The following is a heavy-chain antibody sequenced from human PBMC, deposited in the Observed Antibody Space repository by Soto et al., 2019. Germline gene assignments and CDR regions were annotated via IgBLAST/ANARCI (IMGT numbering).Heavy chain of an antibody. CDR2: IWYDGSNK. D-gene: IGHD6-13*01. J-gene: IGHJ4*02. CDR3: ARDSYSSSSVGSY. V-gene: IGHV3-33*01. Sequence: QVQLVESGGGVVQPGRSLRLSCAASGFTFSSYGMHWVRQVPGKGLEWVTFIWYDGSNKYYANPVKGRLTISRDNSKSTLYLQMNSLRAEVTAVYYCARDSYSSSSVGSYWGQGTLVTVSS. CDR1: GFTFSSYG.